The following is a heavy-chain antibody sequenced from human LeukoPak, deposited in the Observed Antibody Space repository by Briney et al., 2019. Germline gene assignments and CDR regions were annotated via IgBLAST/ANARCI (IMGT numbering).Heavy chain of an antibody. Sequence: AGGSLRLSCAASGFTFSSYAMHWVRQAPGKGPEWVAVMSYDGSNKYYADSVKGRFTISRDNSKNTLYLQMNSLRAEDTAVYYCARDKGRYSGYDFPYWGQGTLVTVSS. J-gene: IGHJ4*02. V-gene: IGHV3-30-3*01. CDR2: MSYDGSNK. CDR1: GFTFSSYA. D-gene: IGHD5-12*01. CDR3: ARDKGRYSGYDFPY.